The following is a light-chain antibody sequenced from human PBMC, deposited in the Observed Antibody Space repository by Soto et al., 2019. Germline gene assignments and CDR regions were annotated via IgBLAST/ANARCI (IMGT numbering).Light chain of an antibody. Sequence: EIVVTQSPATLSVSPGDRATLSCRASQSIGIDLAWYQQKPGQAPRLLIYGTSTRATGVPARFSGIGSGTEFTLAISSLQSEDFAIYYCPQYNDWPYTFGQGTKLEIK. CDR2: GTS. V-gene: IGKV3-15*01. J-gene: IGKJ2*01. CDR1: QSIGID. CDR3: PQYNDWPYT.